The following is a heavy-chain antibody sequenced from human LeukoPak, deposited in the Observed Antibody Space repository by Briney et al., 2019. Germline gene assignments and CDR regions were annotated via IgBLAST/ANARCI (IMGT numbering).Heavy chain of an antibody. CDR2: ISHDGSQE. V-gene: IGHV3-30*04. CDR3: ARKYTTSYYSVDY. D-gene: IGHD2-2*01. J-gene: IGHJ4*02. Sequence: GGSLRLSCTASGFTFNKYDMHWVRQAPGKGLEWVTFISHDGSQEHYADSVKGRFTISRDNSKQTVYLQMNSLKSEDTALYYCARKYTTSYYSVDYWGQGTLVTVSS. CDR1: GFTFNKYD.